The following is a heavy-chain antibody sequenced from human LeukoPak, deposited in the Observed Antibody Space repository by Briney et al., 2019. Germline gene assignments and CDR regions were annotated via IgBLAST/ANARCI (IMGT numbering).Heavy chain of an antibody. Sequence: SSETLSLTCAVYGGSFSDYYWSWIRQPPGKGLEWIGEINHSVSINNNPSLKSRVTISVDTSKNQFSLKLSSVTAADTAVYYCARGGGSNDYWGQGTLVTVSS. V-gene: IGHV4-34*01. CDR1: GGSFSDYY. CDR2: INHSVSI. CDR3: ARGGGSNDY. D-gene: IGHD5-12*01. J-gene: IGHJ4*02.